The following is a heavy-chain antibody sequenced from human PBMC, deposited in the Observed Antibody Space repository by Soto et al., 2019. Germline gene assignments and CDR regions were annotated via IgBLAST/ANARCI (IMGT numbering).Heavy chain of an antibody. Sequence: GASVKVSYKASGFTFTSSAVQWVGKARGQRLEWIGWIVVGSGNTNSAQKFQERVPITRDMSTSTAYMELSSLRSEDTSVYYCAPLYYPPRISPHPSILNFYYWGQGTLVTVSS. J-gene: IGHJ4*02. CDR3: APLYYPPRISPHPSILNFYY. CDR2: IVVGSGNT. D-gene: IGHD3-9*01. CDR1: GFTFTSSA. V-gene: IGHV1-58*01.